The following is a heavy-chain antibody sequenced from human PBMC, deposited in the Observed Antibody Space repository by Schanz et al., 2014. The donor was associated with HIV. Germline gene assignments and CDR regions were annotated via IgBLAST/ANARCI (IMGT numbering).Heavy chain of an antibody. Sequence: QVYLAQSGAEVKKPGSSVKVSCKASGGTFKYYGINWVRQAPGQGLEWMGGIIPMFRPANYAQRFQGRVTISADESMTTAYMELSSLRSDDTAVYYCARDGSKTIDYWGQGTLVSV. J-gene: IGHJ4*02. CDR3: ARDGSKTIDY. V-gene: IGHV1-69*01. CDR2: IIPMFRPA. D-gene: IGHD4-4*01. CDR1: GGTFKYYG.